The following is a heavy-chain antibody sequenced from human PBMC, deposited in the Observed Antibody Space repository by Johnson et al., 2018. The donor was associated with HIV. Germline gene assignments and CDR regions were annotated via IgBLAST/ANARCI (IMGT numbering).Heavy chain of an antibody. J-gene: IGHJ3*02. Sequence: QVQLVESGAGVVQPGRSLRLSCAASGFTFSSYGMHWVRQAPGKGLEWVAVIWSDGSEKYYVDSVKGRFPISRDNAKNTLYLLMNNQRAEDTAVYFCAKGLGPYLPVAAFDIWGQGTMVTVSS. D-gene: IGHD3-22*01. V-gene: IGHV3-33*03. CDR3: AKGLGPYLPVAAFDI. CDR2: IWSDGSEK. CDR1: GFTFSSYG.